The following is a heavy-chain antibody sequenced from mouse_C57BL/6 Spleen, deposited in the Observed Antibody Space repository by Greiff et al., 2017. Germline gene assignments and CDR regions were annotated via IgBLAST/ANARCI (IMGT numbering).Heavy chain of an antibody. CDR2: IYPGSGST. CDR1: GYTFTSYW. CDR3: GRRGDYDVNYAMDY. J-gene: IGHJ4*01. Sequence: VQLQQPGAELVKPGASVKMSCKASGYTFTSYWITWVKQRPGQGLEWIGDIYPGSGSTNYNEKFKSKATLTVDTSSSTAYMQLSSLTSEDSAVYYGGRRGDYDVNYAMDYWGQGTSVTVSA. V-gene: IGHV1-55*01. D-gene: IGHD2-4*01.